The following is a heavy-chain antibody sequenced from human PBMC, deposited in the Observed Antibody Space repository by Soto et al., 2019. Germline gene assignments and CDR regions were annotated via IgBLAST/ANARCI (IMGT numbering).Heavy chain of an antibody. J-gene: IGHJ2*01. V-gene: IGHV4-30-4*01. CDR3: ARMSYYYDKWYFDL. Sequence: SETLSLTCSVSGDSINIEDFYWSWLRQTPGKGLQWIGYVYYSGSSDCIPSLKSRLSMSIDKSKNQFTLKLSSVTAADTAIYYCARMSYYYDKWYFDLWGRGTLVTVSS. CDR2: VYYSGSS. CDR1: GDSINIEDFY. D-gene: IGHD3-22*01.